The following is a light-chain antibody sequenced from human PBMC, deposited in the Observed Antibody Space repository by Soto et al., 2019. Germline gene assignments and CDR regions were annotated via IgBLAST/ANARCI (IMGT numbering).Light chain of an antibody. CDR3: QQYGSSPRP. CDR2: GAS. CDR1: QNVSSC. Sequence: DIVMTQSPSTLSGSIGDRVTISCRASQNVSSCLAWYQQKPGQTPGLLIYGASSRAPGIPARFSGSGSGTDFTLTISRMEPEDFAVYCCQQYGSSPRPFGQGTKVDIK. V-gene: IGKV3-20*01. J-gene: IGKJ1*01.